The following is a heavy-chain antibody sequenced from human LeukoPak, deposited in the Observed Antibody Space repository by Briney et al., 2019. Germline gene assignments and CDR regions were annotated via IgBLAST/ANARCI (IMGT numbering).Heavy chain of an antibody. CDR2: INPNTGGT. CDR1: GYTFTGYY. CDR3: ARYNYNSGWPDAFDI. V-gene: IGHV1-2*02. Sequence: ASVKVSCKASGYTFTGYYMHWVRQAPGQGLEWMGFINPNTGGTHCAQKFQGRVTVTGDTSISTAYMELSSLRSDDTAVYYCARYNYNSGWPDAFDIWGQGTMVTVSS. J-gene: IGHJ3*02. D-gene: IGHD6-19*01.